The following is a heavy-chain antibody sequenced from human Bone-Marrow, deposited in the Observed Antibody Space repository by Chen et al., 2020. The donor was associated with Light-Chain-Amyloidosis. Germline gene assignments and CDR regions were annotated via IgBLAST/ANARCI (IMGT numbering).Heavy chain of an antibody. J-gene: IGHJ4*02. D-gene: IGHD6-13*01. CDR2: IRHSGST. CDR3: ARGGRGQLVRGRFDY. CDR1: VASISHFH. V-gene: IGHV4-34*01. Sequence: QVHLHQWSAGLTKPPQTMSLPTAVSVASISHFHWSWIRQPPGKGLEWIGEIRHSGSTNYNPSLKSRVTISVDTSKNQFSLKLNSVTAADTAVYYCARGGRGQLVRGRFDYWGQGTLVTVSS.